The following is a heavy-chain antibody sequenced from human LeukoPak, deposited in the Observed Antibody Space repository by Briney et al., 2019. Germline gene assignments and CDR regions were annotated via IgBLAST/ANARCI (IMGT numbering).Heavy chain of an antibody. J-gene: IGHJ3*02. D-gene: IGHD1-26*01. CDR2: ISGSGGST. Sequence: PGGSLRLSCAASGFTFSSYGMSWVRQARGKGLEWVSAISGSGGSTYYADSVKGRFTISRDNSKNTLYLQMNSLRAEDTAVYYCAKDELGSGSYDAFDIWGQGTMVTVSS. V-gene: IGHV3-23*01. CDR1: GFTFSSYG. CDR3: AKDELGSGSYDAFDI.